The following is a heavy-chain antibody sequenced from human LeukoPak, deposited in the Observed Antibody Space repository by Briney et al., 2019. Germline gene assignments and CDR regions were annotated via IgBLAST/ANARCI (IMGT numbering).Heavy chain of an antibody. CDR3: ARTIAGSPGLSYFDQ. Sequence: PGGSLSLSCAASGFTSSGFTVSNYAMTWVRQAPGKGLEWVSYITTTSSTIHYADSVKGRFTISRDNAKNSLYLQMHSLRAEDTAVYYCARTIAGSPGLSYFDQRGQGTLVTVSS. V-gene: IGHV3-48*01. J-gene: IGHJ4*02. CDR2: ITTTSSTI. CDR1: GFTVSNYA. D-gene: IGHD2-21*01.